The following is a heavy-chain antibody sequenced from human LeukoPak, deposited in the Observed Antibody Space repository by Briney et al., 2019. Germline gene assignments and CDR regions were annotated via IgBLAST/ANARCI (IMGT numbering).Heavy chain of an antibody. CDR2: ISYDGSNK. Sequence: GGSLRLSCAASGFTFSSYGMHWVRQAQGKGLEWVAVISYDGSNKYYADSVKGRFTISRDNSKNTLYPQMNSLRAEDTAVYYCAKDWGQTWELPTDYWGQGTLVTVSS. CDR1: GFTFSSYG. J-gene: IGHJ4*02. V-gene: IGHV3-30*18. CDR3: AKDWGQTWELPTDY. D-gene: IGHD1-26*01.